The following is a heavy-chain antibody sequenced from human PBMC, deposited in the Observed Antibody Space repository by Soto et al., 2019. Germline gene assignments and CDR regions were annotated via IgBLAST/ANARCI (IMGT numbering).Heavy chain of an antibody. Sequence: GASVKVSCKASGYTFTSYGISWVRQAPGQGLEWMGWISAYNGNTNYAQKLQGRVTMTTDKSTSTAYMELSSLRSEDTAVYYCARGRITIFGVVRRDYYYGMDVWGQGTTVTVSS. J-gene: IGHJ6*02. D-gene: IGHD3-3*01. CDR2: ISAYNGNT. CDR3: ARGRITIFGVVRRDYYYGMDV. V-gene: IGHV1-18*04. CDR1: GYTFTSYG.